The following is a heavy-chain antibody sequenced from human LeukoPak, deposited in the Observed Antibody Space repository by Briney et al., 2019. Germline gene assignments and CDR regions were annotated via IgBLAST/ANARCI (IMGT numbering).Heavy chain of an antibody. CDR2: INHSGST. V-gene: IGHV4-34*01. Sequence: SETLSLTCVVYGGSFSGYYWSWIRQPPGKGLEWIGEINHSGSTNYNPSLKSRVTILVDTSKNQVSLELSSVTAADTAVYYCVYCSSTTCYMARPYYWGQGTLVTVSS. CDR1: GGSFSGYY. D-gene: IGHD2-2*02. J-gene: IGHJ4*02. CDR3: VYCSSTTCYMARPYY.